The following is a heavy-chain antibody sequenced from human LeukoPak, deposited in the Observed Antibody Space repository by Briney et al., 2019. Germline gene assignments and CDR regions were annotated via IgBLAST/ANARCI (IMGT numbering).Heavy chain of an antibody. D-gene: IGHD3-9*01. J-gene: IGHJ4*02. CDR1: GFTFSSYG. CDR2: ISGSGGST. Sequence: LAGGSLRLSCAASGFTFSSYGMSWVRQAPGKGLEWVSAISGSGGSTYYADSVKGRFTISRDNSKNTLYLQMNSLRAEDTAVYYCAKDWVDILTGPNFDYWGQGTLVTVSS. CDR3: AKDWVDILTGPNFDY. V-gene: IGHV3-23*01.